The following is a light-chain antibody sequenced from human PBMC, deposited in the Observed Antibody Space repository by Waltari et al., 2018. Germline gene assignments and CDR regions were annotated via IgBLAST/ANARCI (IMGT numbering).Light chain of an antibody. CDR2: EVT. CDR3: CSYAGLGIYV. CDR1: SSDVGNYNL. V-gene: IGLV2-23*02. Sequence: QSPLSQPASVSASPGQSITISCTGTSSDVGNYNLVSWYQQYPGKAPKLMVYEVTKRTSGVSDRFSGSKSGNTASLTIYGLQSEDEADYYCCSYAGLGIYVFGTGTKVTVL. J-gene: IGLJ1*01.